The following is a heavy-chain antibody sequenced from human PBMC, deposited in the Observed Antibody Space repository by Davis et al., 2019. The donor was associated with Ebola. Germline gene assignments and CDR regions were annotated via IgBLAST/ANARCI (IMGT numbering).Heavy chain of an antibody. CDR3: AKDNYAVTIMVGAFDI. CDR1: GFVFSSYV. D-gene: IGHD4-17*01. Sequence: GESLKISCAASGFVFSSYVMSWVRRAPGKGLEWVSTLGTSADTYYADSVKGRFTISRDNSKNTLHLQMNSLRVEDTAIYYCAKDNYAVTIMVGAFDIWGQGTVVTVSS. CDR2: LGTSADT. J-gene: IGHJ3*02. V-gene: IGHV3-23*01.